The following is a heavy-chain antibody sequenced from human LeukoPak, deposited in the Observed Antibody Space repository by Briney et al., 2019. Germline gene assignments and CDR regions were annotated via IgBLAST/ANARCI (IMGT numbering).Heavy chain of an antibody. V-gene: IGHV3-23*01. Sequence: GGSLRLSCAASGFTFSSYAMSWVRRAPGKGLEWVSAISGSGGSTYYADSVKGRFTISRDNSKNTLYLQMNSLRAEDTAVYYCAKDHRHYYDSSGYYPFFPDYWGQGTLVTVSS. J-gene: IGHJ4*02. D-gene: IGHD3-22*01. CDR1: GFTFSSYA. CDR3: AKDHRHYYDSSGYYPFFPDY. CDR2: ISGSGGST.